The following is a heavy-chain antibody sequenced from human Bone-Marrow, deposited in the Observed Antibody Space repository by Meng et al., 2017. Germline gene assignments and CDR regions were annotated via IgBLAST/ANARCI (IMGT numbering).Heavy chain of an antibody. V-gene: IGHV3-15*01. J-gene: IGHJ6*02. CDR3: TTHESIGYCSGGSCFHYYYYYGMDV. CDR1: GFTFSNAW. D-gene: IGHD2-15*01. Sequence: GESVKISCAASGFTFSNAWMSWVRQAPGKGLEWVGRIKSKTDGGTTDYAAPVKGRFTISRDDSKNTLYLQMNSLKTEDTAVYYCTTHESIGYCSGGSCFHYYYYYGMDVWGRGTTVTFSS. CDR2: IKSKTDGGTT.